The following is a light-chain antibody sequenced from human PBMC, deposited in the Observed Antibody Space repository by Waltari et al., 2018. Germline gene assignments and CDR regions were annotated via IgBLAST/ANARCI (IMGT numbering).Light chain of an antibody. Sequence: EIVMTQSPATLSVSPGERATLSCRASQSVSNNLAWYQQNPGQAPRLLIYGASTRATGVPARFSGSGSGTEFTLTISSLQSEDFAVYYCQQYNDWPRTFGKGTKVEIK. CDR3: QQYNDWPRT. J-gene: IGKJ1*01. CDR1: QSVSNN. CDR2: GAS. V-gene: IGKV3-15*01.